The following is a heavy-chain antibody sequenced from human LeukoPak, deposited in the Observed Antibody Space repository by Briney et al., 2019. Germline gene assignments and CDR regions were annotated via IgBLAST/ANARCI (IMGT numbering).Heavy chain of an antibody. CDR1: GFTFSNYG. J-gene: IGHJ4*02. CDR2: IWHDGSNK. CDR3: ANNFDS. Sequence: PGGSLRLSCATSGFTFSNYGMHWVRQAPGKGLEWVAVIWHDGSNKYYADSVKGRFTVSRDNSKNTLYLQMNSLRAEDTAVYYCANNFDSWGQGTLVTASS. V-gene: IGHV3-33*03.